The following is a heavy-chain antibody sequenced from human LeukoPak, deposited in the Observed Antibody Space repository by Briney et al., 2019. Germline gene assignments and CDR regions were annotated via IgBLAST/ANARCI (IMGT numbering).Heavy chain of an antibody. J-gene: IGHJ5*02. Sequence: PSETLSLTCTVSGGSISSYYWSWIRQPAGQGLEWIGYIYYSVSTNYNLSLKSRVTISVDTSENQFSLKLTSVTAADTAVYYCARGGRGRNWFDPWGQGTLVTVSS. CDR3: ARGGRGRNWFDP. V-gene: IGHV4-59*01. CDR2: IYYSVST. D-gene: IGHD3-10*01. CDR1: GGSISSYY.